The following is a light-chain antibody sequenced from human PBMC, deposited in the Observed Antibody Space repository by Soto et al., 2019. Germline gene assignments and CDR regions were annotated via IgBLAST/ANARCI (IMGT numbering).Light chain of an antibody. CDR1: QAITNN. V-gene: IGKV1-9*01. CDR3: QQVKSYPRT. Sequence: DIHLTQSPSSLSASVGDRVTITFRASQAITNNLAWYQQKPGNPPRLLIYEESTLRSGVPSRFSGRKVGTQFILTIDSLQPEDFATYYCQQVKSYPRTFGGGTKGDIK. J-gene: IGKJ4*01. CDR2: EES.